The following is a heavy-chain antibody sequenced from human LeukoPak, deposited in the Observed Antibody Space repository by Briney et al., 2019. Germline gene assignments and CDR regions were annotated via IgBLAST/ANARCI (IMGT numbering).Heavy chain of an antibody. V-gene: IGHV1-69*01. J-gene: IGHJ3*02. CDR3: AREGTTVTDYAFDI. Sequence: SVKVSCKASGGTFSSYAISWVRQAPGQGLEWMGGIIPIFATANSAQKFQGRVTITADASTSTAYMELRSLRSDDTAVYYCAREGTTVTDYAFDIWGQGTMVTVSS. CDR1: GGTFSSYA. D-gene: IGHD4-17*01. CDR2: IIPIFATA.